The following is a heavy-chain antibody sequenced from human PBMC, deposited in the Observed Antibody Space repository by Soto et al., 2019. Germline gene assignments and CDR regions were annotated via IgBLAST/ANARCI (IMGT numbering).Heavy chain of an antibody. CDR2: INPKTGDT. D-gene: IGHD1-1*01. CDR1: GYTFTDFY. J-gene: IGHJ5*02. Sequence: QVQLVQSGTEVKKPGASVTVSCKSSGYTFTDFYLHWLRQAPGQGLEWVGWINPKTGDTKSSQKFQGRVTMSRDTAVRTAYSDLTSLTSDDTAMYYWATGTNGTTGWYHPWGQGTRVTVSS. V-gene: IGHV1-2*02. CDR3: ATGTNGTTGWYHP.